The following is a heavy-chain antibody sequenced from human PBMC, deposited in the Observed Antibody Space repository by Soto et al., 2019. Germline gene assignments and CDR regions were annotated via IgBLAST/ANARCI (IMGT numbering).Heavy chain of an antibody. D-gene: IGHD3-10*01. J-gene: IGHJ5*02. CDR3: ARESAGSHKNNWFDP. V-gene: IGHV4-30-2*01. Sequence: PSETLSLTCAVSGGSISSGGYSWSWIRQPPGKGLEWIGYIYHSGSTYYNPSLKSRVTMSLDMSSNQLSLQLKSVTAADTAVYYCARESAGSHKNNWFDPWGQGTLVTVSS. CDR1: GGSISSGGYS. CDR2: IYHSGST.